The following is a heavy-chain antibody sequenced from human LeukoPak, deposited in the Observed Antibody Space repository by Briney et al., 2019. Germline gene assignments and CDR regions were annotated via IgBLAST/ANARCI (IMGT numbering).Heavy chain of an antibody. CDR2: ISSSSSTI. CDR3: AKSPGGEDAFDI. CDR1: GFTFSSYS. V-gene: IGHV3-48*04. D-gene: IGHD3-10*01. Sequence: GGSLRLSCAASGFTFSSYSMNWVRQAPGKGLEWVSYISSSSSTIYYADSVKGRFTISRDNSKNSLYLQMNSLRAEDTALYYCAKSPGGEDAFDIWGQGTMVTVSS. J-gene: IGHJ3*02.